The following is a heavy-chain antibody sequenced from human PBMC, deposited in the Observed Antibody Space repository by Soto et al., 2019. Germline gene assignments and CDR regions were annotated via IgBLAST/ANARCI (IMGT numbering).Heavy chain of an antibody. CDR3: ARQGTGYCSGGSCYSGWFDP. V-gene: IGHV5-10-1*01. D-gene: IGHD2-15*01. J-gene: IGHJ5*02. CDR2: IDPSDSYT. CDR1: GYSFTSYW. Sequence: GESLKISCKGSGYSFTSYWISWVRQMPGKGLEWMGRIDPSDSYTNYSPSFQGHVTISADKSISTAYLQWSSLKASDTAMYYCARQGTGYCSGGSCYSGWFDPWGQGTLVTVSS.